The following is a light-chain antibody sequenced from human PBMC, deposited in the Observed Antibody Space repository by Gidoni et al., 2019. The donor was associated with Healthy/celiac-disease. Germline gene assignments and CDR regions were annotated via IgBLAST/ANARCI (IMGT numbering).Light chain of an antibody. J-gene: IGKJ1*01. CDR3: QQYNSYRT. CDR2: DAS. V-gene: IGKV1-5*01. CDR1: QSISSW. Sequence: DIQMTQSPSILSASIGDRVTITCRASQSISSWLAWYQQKPGKAPKLLIYDASSLESGVPSRFSGSGSGTEFTLTISSLQPDDFATYYCQQYNSYRTFGQGTKVEIK.